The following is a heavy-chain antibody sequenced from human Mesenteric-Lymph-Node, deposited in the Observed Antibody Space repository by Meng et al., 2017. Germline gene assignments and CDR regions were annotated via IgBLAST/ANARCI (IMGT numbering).Heavy chain of an antibody. CDR1: GFTVSSNY. J-gene: IGHJ3*02. CDR2: IYSGGST. Sequence: GESLKISCAASGFTVSSNYMSWVRQAPGKRLEWVSVIYSGGSTYYADSVKGRFTISRDNSKNTLYLQMNSLRAEDTAVYYCAGDEGSSWPRGAFDIWAQGTMAT. CDR3: AGDEGSSWPRGAFDI. D-gene: IGHD6-13*01. V-gene: IGHV3-66*01.